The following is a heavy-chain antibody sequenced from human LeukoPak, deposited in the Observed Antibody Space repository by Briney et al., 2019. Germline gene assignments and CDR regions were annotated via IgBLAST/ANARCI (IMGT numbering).Heavy chain of an antibody. V-gene: IGHV3-21*01. J-gene: IGHJ3*02. CDR2: ISSSSSYI. CDR1: GFTFSSYS. Sequence: PGGALRLSCAASGFTFSSYSMNWVRQAPGKGLEWVSSISSSSSYIYYADSVKGRFTISRDNAKNSLYLQMNSLRAEDTAVYYCARDLYYYDSSGYSGGPDDAFDIWGQRTMVTVSS. CDR3: ARDLYYYDSSGYSGGPDDAFDI. D-gene: IGHD3-22*01.